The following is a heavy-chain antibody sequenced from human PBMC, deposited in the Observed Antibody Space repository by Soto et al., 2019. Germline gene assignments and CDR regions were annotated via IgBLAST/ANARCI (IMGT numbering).Heavy chain of an antibody. CDR3: ARDSSIAAAGKRRYYFDY. Sequence: ASVKVSCKASGYTFTGYYMHWVRQAPGQGLEWMGWIHPNSGGTNYAQKFQGRVTMPRDTSISTAYMELSRLRSDDTAVYYCARDSSIAAAGKRRYYFDYWGQGTLVTVSS. CDR2: IHPNSGGT. D-gene: IGHD6-13*01. CDR1: GYTFTGYY. V-gene: IGHV1-2*02. J-gene: IGHJ4*02.